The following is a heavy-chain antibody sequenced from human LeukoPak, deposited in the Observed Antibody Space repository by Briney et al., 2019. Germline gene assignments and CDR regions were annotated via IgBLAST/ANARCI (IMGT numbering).Heavy chain of an antibody. CDR1: GFTFSSYA. CDR3: ARVQGGGYRTADY. CDR2: ISGSGGST. D-gene: IGHD6-19*01. Sequence: HPGGSLRLSCAASGFTFSSYAMSWVRQAPGKGLEWVSVISGSGGSTYYADSVKGRFTISRDNSKNTLFLQMNSLRGEDTAMYYCARVQGGGYRTADYWGQGTLVTVSS. V-gene: IGHV3-23*01. J-gene: IGHJ4*02.